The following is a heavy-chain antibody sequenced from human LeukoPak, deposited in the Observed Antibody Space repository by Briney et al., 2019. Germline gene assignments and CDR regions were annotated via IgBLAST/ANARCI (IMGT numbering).Heavy chain of an antibody. Sequence: SETLSLTYTVPGGSISSYFWSWIRQPPGKGLEWLGYIYYSGSTNYNPSLKSRVTISIDTSKNEFSLKLSSVTAADTAVYYCARWAYSSAWYQYFDYWGQGTLVTVSS. V-gene: IGHV4-59*08. CDR1: GGSISSYF. CDR2: IYYSGST. CDR3: ARWAYSSAWYQYFDY. D-gene: IGHD6-19*01. J-gene: IGHJ4*02.